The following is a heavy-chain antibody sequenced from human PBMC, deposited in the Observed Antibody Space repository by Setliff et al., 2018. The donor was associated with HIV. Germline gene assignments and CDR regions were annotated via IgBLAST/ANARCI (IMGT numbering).Heavy chain of an antibody. CDR3: ARDCRVGWVFTYGMDV. D-gene: IGHD6-13*01. Sequence: GGSLRLSCAASGITFSRYAMHWVRQAPGKGLEHVSGIKSDGGSTYYANSVKGRFTISRDNSKNTLFLQMNSLRPEDTAVYYCARDCRVGWVFTYGMDVWGQGTLVTVSS. V-gene: IGHV3-64*01. CDR2: IKSDGGST. CDR1: GITFSRYA. J-gene: IGHJ6*02.